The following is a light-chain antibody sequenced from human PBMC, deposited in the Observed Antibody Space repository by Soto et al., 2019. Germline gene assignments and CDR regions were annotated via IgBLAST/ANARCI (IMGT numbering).Light chain of an antibody. V-gene: IGKV1-5*01. CDR3: QHYHSYPWT. J-gene: IGKJ1*01. Sequence: DRVTITCRASQSISSWLAWYQQKPGKAPKLLIYDASSLESGVPSRFSGSGSGTEFTLTISSLQPDDFGTYYCQHYHSYPWTFGQGTKVDIK. CDR2: DAS. CDR1: QSISSW.